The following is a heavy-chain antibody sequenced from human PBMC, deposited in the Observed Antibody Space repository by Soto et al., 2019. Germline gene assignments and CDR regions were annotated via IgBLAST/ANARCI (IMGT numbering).Heavy chain of an antibody. CDR2: IIPIFGTA. CDR3: ARGNYDILTGSSYYYYGMDV. J-gene: IGHJ6*02. CDR1: GGTFSSYA. D-gene: IGHD3-9*01. V-gene: IGHV1-69*13. Sequence: SVKVSCKASGGTFSSYAISWVRQAPGQGLEWMGGIIPIFGTANYAQKFQGRVTITADESTSTAYMELSSLRSEDTAVYYCARGNYDILTGSSYYYYGMDVWGQGTTVTVSS.